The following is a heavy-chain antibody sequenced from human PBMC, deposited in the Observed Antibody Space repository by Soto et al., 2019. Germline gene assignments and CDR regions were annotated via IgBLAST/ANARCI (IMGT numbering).Heavy chain of an antibody. CDR3: AKLRDFVVLPAGILDY. V-gene: IGHV3-23*01. CDR1: GFTFSSYG. J-gene: IGHJ4*02. Sequence: EVQLLESGGGLVQPGGSLRLTCAASGFTFSSYGISWIRLSPGKGLEWVSVISGGGDTTYYTPSVKGRFTICRDDFRNTLYLQMNSLRTEDTAIYYCAKLRDFVVLPAGILDYWGPGTRVTVSS. D-gene: IGHD2-8*01. CDR2: ISGGGDTT.